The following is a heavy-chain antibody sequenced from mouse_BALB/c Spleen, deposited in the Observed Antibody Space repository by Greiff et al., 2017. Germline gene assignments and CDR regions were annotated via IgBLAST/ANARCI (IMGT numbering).Heavy chain of an antibody. V-gene: IGHV3-6*02. J-gene: IGHJ4*01. CDR2: ISYDGSN. CDR3: ARESEAMDY. CDR1: GYSITSGYY. Sequence: EVKLMESGPGLVKPSQSLSLTCSVTGYSITSGYYWNWIRQFPGNKLEWMGYISYDGSNNYNPSLKNRISITRDTSKNQFFLKLNSVTTEDTATYYCARESEAMDYWGQGTSVTVSS.